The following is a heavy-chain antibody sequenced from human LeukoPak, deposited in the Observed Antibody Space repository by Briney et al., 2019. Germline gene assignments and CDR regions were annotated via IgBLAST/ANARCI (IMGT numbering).Heavy chain of an antibody. Sequence: SETLSPTCTVSGGSISSSSYYWGWIRQPPGKGLEWIGSIYYSGSTYYNPSLKSRVTISVDTSKNQFSLKLSSVTAADTAVYYCATNPKDIVLMVYFDYWGQGTLVTVSS. CDR2: IYYSGST. V-gene: IGHV4-39*01. CDR1: GGSISSSSYY. CDR3: ATNPKDIVLMVYFDY. D-gene: IGHD2-8*01. J-gene: IGHJ4*02.